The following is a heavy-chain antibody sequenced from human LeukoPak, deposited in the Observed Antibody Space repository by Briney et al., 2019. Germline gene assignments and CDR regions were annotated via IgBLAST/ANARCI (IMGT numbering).Heavy chain of an antibody. Sequence: PGGSLRLSCAASGFTVSSNYMSWVRQAPGKGLEWVSVIYSGGSTDYADSVKGRFTISRDNAKNTVFLQMSSLRAEDTALYYCARKSASGNYPLDYWGQGTLVTVSS. CDR3: ARKSASGNYPLDY. CDR2: IYSGGST. CDR1: GFTVSSNY. J-gene: IGHJ4*02. D-gene: IGHD3-10*01. V-gene: IGHV3-53*01.